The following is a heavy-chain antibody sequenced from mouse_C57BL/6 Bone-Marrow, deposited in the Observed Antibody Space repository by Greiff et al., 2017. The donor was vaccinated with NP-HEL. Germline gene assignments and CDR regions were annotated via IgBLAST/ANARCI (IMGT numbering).Heavy chain of an antibody. V-gene: IGHV1-82*01. D-gene: IGHD1-1*01. J-gene: IGHJ1*03. CDR3: ARAPYYCGSPYWYFEV. CDR1: GYAFSSSW. Sequence: QVQLQQSGPELVKPGASVKISCKASGYAFSSSWMNWVKQRPGKGLEWIGRIYPGDGDTNYNGKFKGKATLTADKSSSTAYMQLSSLTSEDSAVYFCARAPYYCGSPYWYFEVWGTGTTVTVSS. CDR2: IYPGDGDT.